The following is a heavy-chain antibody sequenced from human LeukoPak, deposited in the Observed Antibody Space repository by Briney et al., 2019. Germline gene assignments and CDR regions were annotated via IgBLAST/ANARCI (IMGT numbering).Heavy chain of an antibody. Sequence: GESLKISCKGSGYSFNNYWIGWVRQMPGKGLEWMGIIYPGDSNIRYSPSFQGQVTISADKSINTAYLQWSSLKASDTAIYYCARFCATVDYGDYLDYWGQGTLVTVSS. V-gene: IGHV5-51*01. CDR3: ARFCATVDYGDYLDY. D-gene: IGHD4-17*01. CDR2: IYPGDSNI. CDR1: GYSFNNYW. J-gene: IGHJ4*02.